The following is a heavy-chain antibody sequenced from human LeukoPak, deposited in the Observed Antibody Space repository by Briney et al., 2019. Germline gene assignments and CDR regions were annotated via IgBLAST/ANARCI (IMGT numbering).Heavy chain of an antibody. J-gene: IGHJ4*02. CDR3: ARAPLDCSSTSCYTGPADY. D-gene: IGHD2-2*02. CDR1: GGSISSGGYY. Sequence: SETLSLTCTVSGGSISSGGYYWSWIRQHPGKGLEWIGYIYYSGSTYYNPSLKSRVTISVDTSKNQFSLKLSSVTAADTAVYYCARAPLDCSSTSCYTGPADYWGQGTLVTVSS. V-gene: IGHV4-31*03. CDR2: IYYSGST.